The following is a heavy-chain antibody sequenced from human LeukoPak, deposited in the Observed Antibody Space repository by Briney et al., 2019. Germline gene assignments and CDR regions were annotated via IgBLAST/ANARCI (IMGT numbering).Heavy chain of an antibody. V-gene: IGHV3-30*02. CDR3: ASGGGYTPSGYSLFDY. Sequence: GGSLRLSCAASGFTFSSYGMHWVRQAPGKGLEWVAFIRYDGSNKYYADSVKGRFTISRDNSKNTLYLQMNSLRAEDMAVYHCASGGGYTPSGYSLFDYWGQGTLDTVSS. J-gene: IGHJ4*02. CDR2: IRYDGSNK. D-gene: IGHD3-22*01. CDR1: GFTFSSYG.